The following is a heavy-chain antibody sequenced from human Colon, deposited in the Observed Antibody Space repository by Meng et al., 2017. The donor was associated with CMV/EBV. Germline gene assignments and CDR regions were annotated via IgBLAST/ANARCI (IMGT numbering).Heavy chain of an antibody. CDR2: IYSGGSA. Sequence: GGSLRLSCEASGLAVSGNYMNWVRQAPGKGLEWVSIIYSGGSAYYTDSVKGRFTSARDNAKTTVYLQMNSLRTEDTAVYYCARVVPGAVGSISSFDSWGQGTLVTVSS. J-gene: IGHJ4*02. V-gene: IGHV3-53*01. CDR3: ARVVPGAVGSISSFDS. D-gene: IGHD6-19*01. CDR1: GLAVSGNY.